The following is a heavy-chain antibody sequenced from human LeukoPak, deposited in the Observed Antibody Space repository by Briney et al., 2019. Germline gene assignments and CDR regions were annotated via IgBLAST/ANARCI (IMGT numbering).Heavy chain of an antibody. CDR2: IYYSGST. D-gene: IGHD1-26*01. CDR3: ARHEYSGSYYGLSWFDP. V-gene: IGHV4-39*01. J-gene: IGHJ5*02. Sequence: SDTQSLTCTVSGGSISSSGYYWGWIRQPPGKGLDRFASIYYSGSTYYSLSLKSRVTISVDTSKNQLSLKLSSLTAADTAVYYCARHEYSGSYYGLSWFDPWGQGTLVTVSS. CDR1: GGSISSSGYY.